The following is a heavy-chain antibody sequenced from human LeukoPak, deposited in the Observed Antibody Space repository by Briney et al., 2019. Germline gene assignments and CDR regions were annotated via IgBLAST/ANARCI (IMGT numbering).Heavy chain of an antibody. V-gene: IGHV4-34*01. CDR3: ASLYSMH. CDR1: GGSFSGYY. CDR2: INHSGST. D-gene: IGHD2/OR15-2a*01. Sequence: SETLSLTCAVYGGSFSGYYWSWIRQPPGKGLEWIGEINHSGSTNYNPSLKGRVTISVDTSKNQFSLKLSSVTAADTAVYYCASLYSMHWSQGTLVTVSS. J-gene: IGHJ4*02.